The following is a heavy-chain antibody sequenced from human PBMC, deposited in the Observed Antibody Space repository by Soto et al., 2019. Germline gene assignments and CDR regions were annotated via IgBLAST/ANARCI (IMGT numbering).Heavy chain of an antibody. J-gene: IGHJ6*02. CDR3: AKGAKYYGSGSRPSYYYYGMDV. CDR1: GFTFSSYG. D-gene: IGHD3-10*01. Sequence: QVQLVESGGGVVQPGRSLRLSCAASGFTFSSYGMHWVRQAPGKGLEWVAVISYDGSNKYYADSVKGRFTISGDNSKNTLYLQMNSLRAEDTAVYYCAKGAKYYGSGSRPSYYYYGMDVWGQGTTVTVSS. V-gene: IGHV3-30*18. CDR2: ISYDGSNK.